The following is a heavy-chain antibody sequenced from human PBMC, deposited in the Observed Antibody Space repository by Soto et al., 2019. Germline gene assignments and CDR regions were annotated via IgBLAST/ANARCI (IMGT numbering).Heavy chain of an antibody. D-gene: IGHD2-15*01. CDR3: APLTVSLSGPYGIHV. CDR1: GYSVSSSDYY. Sequence: PSETLSLTCSVSGYSVSSSDYYWALILQPPGKGLEWIGSMFYSGLTYYNPSLKSRVTLSVDTSKNHFSVRLNSVTAADTAVYYCAPLTVSLSGPYGIHVWGQGTTVTVS. J-gene: IGHJ6*02. CDR2: MFYSGLT. V-gene: IGHV4-39*01.